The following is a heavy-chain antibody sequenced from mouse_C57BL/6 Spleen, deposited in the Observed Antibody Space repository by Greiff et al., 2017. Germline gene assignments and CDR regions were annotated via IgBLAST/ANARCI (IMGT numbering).Heavy chain of an antibody. V-gene: IGHV1-53*01. Sequence: QVQLQQPGTELVKPGASVKLSCKASGYTFTSYWMHWVTQRPGQGLEWIGNINPSNGGTNYNEKFKSKATLTVDKFSSTAYMQLSSRTAEDSAVYYCARWGSSERYFDVWGTGTTVTVSS. D-gene: IGHD1-1*01. CDR3: ARWGSSERYFDV. CDR1: GYTFTSYW. J-gene: IGHJ1*03. CDR2: INPSNGGT.